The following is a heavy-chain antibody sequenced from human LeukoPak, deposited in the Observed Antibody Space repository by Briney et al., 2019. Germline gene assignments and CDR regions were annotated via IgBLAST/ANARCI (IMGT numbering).Heavy chain of an antibody. D-gene: IGHD2-2*01. CDR1: GFTFSTYA. V-gene: IGHV3-21*01. Sequence: GGSLRLSCAASGFTFSTYAMSWVRRTPGKGLEWVSSITGSSDSIYYADSVKGRFTISRDNAKNSMYLQMNSLRAEDTAVYYCARLVCSTIPCYGKFYFDSWGQGTLVPVSS. CDR3: ARLVCSTIPCYGKFYFDS. CDR2: ITGSSDSI. J-gene: IGHJ4*02.